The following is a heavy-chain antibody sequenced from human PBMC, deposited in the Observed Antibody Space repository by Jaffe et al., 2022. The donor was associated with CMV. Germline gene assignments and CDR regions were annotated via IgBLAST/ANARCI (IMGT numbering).Heavy chain of an antibody. CDR3: ARLHYYDSSGYYFYNWFDP. Sequence: QVQLVQSGAEVKKPGASVKVSCKASGYTFTSYAMHWVRQAPGQRLEWMGWINAGNGNTKYSQKFQGRVTITRDTSASTAYMELSSLRSEDTAVYYCARLHYYDSSGYYFYNWFDPWGQGTLVTVSS. CDR1: GYTFTSYA. V-gene: IGHV1-3*01. CDR2: INAGNGNT. D-gene: IGHD3-22*01. J-gene: IGHJ5*02.